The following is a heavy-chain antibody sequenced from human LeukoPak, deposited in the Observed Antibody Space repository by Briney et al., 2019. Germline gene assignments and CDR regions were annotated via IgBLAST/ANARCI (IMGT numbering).Heavy chain of an antibody. CDR1: GGSINSSSYY. Sequence: PSETLTLTCTASGGSINSSSYYWGWIRQPPGKELEWIGSIYYSGSTYYNPSLNRRATISVDTSKNQFCLKVRAVTAADTAVYYCARDRRYCSSTSCYEGWFSHSYYYYYYMDVWGKGTTVTISS. CDR2: IYYSGST. J-gene: IGHJ6*03. V-gene: IGHV4-39*07. D-gene: IGHD2-2*01. CDR3: ARDRRYCSSTSCYEGWFSHSYYYYYYMDV.